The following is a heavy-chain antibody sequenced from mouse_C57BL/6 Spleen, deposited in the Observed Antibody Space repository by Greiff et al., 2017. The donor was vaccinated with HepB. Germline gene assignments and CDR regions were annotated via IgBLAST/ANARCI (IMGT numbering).Heavy chain of an antibody. J-gene: IGHJ4*01. V-gene: IGHV1-80*01. CDR2: IYPGDGDT. CDR1: GYAFSSYW. Sequence: VQLQESGAELVKPGASVKISCKASGYAFSSYWMNWVKQRPGKGLEWIGQIYPGDGDTNYNGKFKGKATLTADKSSSTAYMQLSSLTSEDSAVYFCARRRSQGYAMDYWGQGTSVTVSS. CDR3: ARRRSQGYAMDY.